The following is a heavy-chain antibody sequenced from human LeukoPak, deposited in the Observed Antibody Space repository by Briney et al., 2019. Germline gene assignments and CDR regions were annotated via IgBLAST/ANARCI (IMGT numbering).Heavy chain of an antibody. J-gene: IGHJ4*02. CDR2: IYYSGST. V-gene: IGHV4-61*01. CDR3: ARVGSKGYSGSWYYFDY. CDR1: GGSISSSSYY. D-gene: IGHD6-13*01. Sequence: PSETLSLTCTVSGGSISSSSYYWSWIRQPPGKGLEWIGYIYYSGSTNYNPSLKSRVTISVDTSKNQFSLKLSSVTAADTAVYYCARVGSKGYSGSWYYFDYWGQGTLVTVSS.